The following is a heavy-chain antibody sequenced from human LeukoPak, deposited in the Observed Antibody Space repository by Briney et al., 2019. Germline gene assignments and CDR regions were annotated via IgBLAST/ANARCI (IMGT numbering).Heavy chain of an antibody. J-gene: IGHJ6*02. V-gene: IGHV3-23*01. CDR3: ARDLGLRDYGSGSQAYGMDA. CDR1: GFTLSSYA. Sequence: GGSLRLSCAASGFTLSSYAMSWVRQAPGKGLEWVSAIRASGVSTYYADSVKGRFTITRDNSKNTLYLQMNSLRAEDTAVYYCARDLGLRDYGSGSQAYGMDAWGQGTTVTVSS. D-gene: IGHD3-10*01. CDR2: IRASGVST.